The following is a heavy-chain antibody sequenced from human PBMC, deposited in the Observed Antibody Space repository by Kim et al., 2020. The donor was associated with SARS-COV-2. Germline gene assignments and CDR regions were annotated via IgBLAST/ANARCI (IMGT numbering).Heavy chain of an antibody. CDR2: ISGYIGNT. CDR3: ARRGRYSSSWYHWFDP. V-gene: IGHV1-18*01. Sequence: ASVKVSCKASGYTFTSYGISWVRQAPGQELEWMGWISGYIGNTNYAQKLQDRVTMTTDTSTGTAYMELRSLRSDDTAVYYCARRGRYSSSWYHWFDPWGQGTLVTVSS. J-gene: IGHJ5*02. CDR1: GYTFTSYG. D-gene: IGHD6-13*01.